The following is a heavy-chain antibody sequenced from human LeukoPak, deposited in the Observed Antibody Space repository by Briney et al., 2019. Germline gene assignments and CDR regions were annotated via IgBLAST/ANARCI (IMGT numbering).Heavy chain of an antibody. V-gene: IGHV1-2*02. J-gene: IGHJ6*03. D-gene: IGHD3-9*01. CDR2: INPNSGGT. Sequence: ASVKVSCKASGYTFTGYYMHWVRQAPGQGLEWMGWINPNSGGTNYAQKFQGRVTMTRDTSISTAYMELSRLRSDDTAVYYCAKDGGGGRYFDWLFVPSYYYYYMDVWGKGTTVTISS. CDR3: AKDGGGGRYFDWLFVPSYYYYYMDV. CDR1: GYTFTGYY.